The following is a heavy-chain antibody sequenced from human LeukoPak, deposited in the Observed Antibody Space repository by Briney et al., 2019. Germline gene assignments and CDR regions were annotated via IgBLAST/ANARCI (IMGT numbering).Heavy chain of an antibody. V-gene: IGHV4-31*03. CDR1: GGSISSGGYY. Sequence: SETLSLTCTVSGGSISSGGYYWSWIRQHPGKGLEWIGYIYYSGSTYYNPSLKSRVTISVDTSKNQFSQKLSSVTAAGTAVYYCAGGLLWFGEDWGQGTLVTVSS. D-gene: IGHD3-10*01. CDR2: IYYSGST. CDR3: AGGLLWFGED. J-gene: IGHJ4*02.